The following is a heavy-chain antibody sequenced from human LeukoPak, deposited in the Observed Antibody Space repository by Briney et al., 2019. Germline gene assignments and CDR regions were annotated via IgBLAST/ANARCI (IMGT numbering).Heavy chain of an antibody. CDR2: IIPIFGTA. Sequence: SVKVSCKASGGTFSSYGISWVRQDPGQGLEWMGGIIPIFGTANYAQKFQGRVTITADESTSTAYMELSSLRSEDTAVYYCARSGYSSGWYRWFDPWGQGTLVTVSS. CDR3: ARSGYSSGWYRWFDP. V-gene: IGHV1-69*13. D-gene: IGHD6-19*01. CDR1: GGTFSSYG. J-gene: IGHJ5*02.